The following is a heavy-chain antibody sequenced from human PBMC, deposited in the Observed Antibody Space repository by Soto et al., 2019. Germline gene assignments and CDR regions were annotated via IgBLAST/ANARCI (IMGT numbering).Heavy chain of an antibody. D-gene: IGHD5-12*01. J-gene: IGHJ6*02. CDR2: ISYDGSEK. CDR3: VKDRVPGAYGHYYGMDV. V-gene: IGHV3-30*18. CDR1: GFTFNNSG. Sequence: XGSLILSCRAAGFTFNNSGMHWVRQAPGKGLEWMAVISYDGSEKHYADSMKGRLTISRDNSKDTLHLQMNSLRAEDTAIYFCVKDRVPGAYGHYYGMDVWGQGTTVTVSS.